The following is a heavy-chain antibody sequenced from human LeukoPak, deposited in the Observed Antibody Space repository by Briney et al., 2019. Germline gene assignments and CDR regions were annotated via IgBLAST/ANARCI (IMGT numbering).Heavy chain of an antibody. D-gene: IGHD5-24*01. J-gene: IGHJ4*02. CDR3: TTGVYNFFDY. V-gene: IGHV3-15*01. Sequence: GGSLRLSCAASGFTFSNAWMSWVRQAPGQGLEWVGRIKTTAEGGTTDNAAPVKGRFTISRDDSKNTLYLQVNSLKTEDIAVYYCTTGVYNFFDYRGQGTLVTVSS. CDR1: GFTFSNAW. CDR2: IKTTAEGGTT.